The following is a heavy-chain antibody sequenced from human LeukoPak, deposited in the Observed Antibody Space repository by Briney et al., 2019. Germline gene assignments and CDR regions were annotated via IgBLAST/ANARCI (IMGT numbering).Heavy chain of an antibody. Sequence: ASVKVSCKASGYTFTDSYMHWVRQAPGQGLEWMGWINPNSGGTKYAQKFQGRVTMTRDTSISTAYMELSRLRSDDTAVYYCARSSRYDIWTGYPYWGQGTLVTVSP. V-gene: IGHV1-2*02. CDR2: INPNSGGT. J-gene: IGHJ4*02. CDR3: ARSSRYDIWTGYPY. D-gene: IGHD3-9*01. CDR1: GYTFTDSY.